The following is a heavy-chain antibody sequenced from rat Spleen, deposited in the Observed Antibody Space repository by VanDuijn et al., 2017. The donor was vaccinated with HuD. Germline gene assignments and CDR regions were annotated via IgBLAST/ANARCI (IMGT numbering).Heavy chain of an antibody. CDR1: GYSITSSYR. D-gene: IGHD1-9*01. CDR3: ARRHYGYTDYFDS. Sequence: EVQLQESGPGLVKPSQSLSLTCSVTGYSITSSYRWNWIRKFPGNKLEWMGYINSAGSTNYNPSLKSRISITRDTSKNQFFLQVNSVTTEDTATYYCARRHYGYTDYFDSWGQGVMVTVSS. V-gene: IGHV3-3*01. CDR2: INSAGST. J-gene: IGHJ2*01.